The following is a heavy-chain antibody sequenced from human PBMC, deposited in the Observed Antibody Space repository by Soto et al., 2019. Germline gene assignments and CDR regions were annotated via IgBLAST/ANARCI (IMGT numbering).Heavy chain of an antibody. CDR1: GGSISSNGHY. V-gene: IGHV4-31*03. Sequence: QVQLQESGPELVKPSQTLSLTCTVSGGSISSNGHYWTWIRQHPGKGLEWIAYIYYTGNTYYNPSLKRRLSISVDTSKNQFSLNLRSVTAADTAVYYCAREQWGYDSWAQGPLVTVSS. CDR3: AREQWGYDS. J-gene: IGHJ4*02. CDR2: IYYTGNT. D-gene: IGHD2-15*01.